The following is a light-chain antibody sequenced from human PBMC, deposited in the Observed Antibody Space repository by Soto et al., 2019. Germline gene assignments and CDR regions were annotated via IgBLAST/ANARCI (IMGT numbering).Light chain of an antibody. CDR3: QTWDTGIVV. CDR2: LNSDGSH. J-gene: IGLJ2*01. V-gene: IGLV4-69*01. CDR1: SGHSSYA. Sequence: QSVLTQSPSASASLGASVKLTCTLSSGHSSYAIAWHQQQPEKGPRYLVRLNSDGSHSKGDGIPDRFSGSSSGAERYFTISSLRSEDEADYYCQTWDTGIVVFGGGTKLTVL.